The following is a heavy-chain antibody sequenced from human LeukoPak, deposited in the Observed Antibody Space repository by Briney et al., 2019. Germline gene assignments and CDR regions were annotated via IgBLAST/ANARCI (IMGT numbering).Heavy chain of an antibody. J-gene: IGHJ5*02. CDR2: IYPGDSDT. CDR3: ARHGPSIAARPGCSDP. D-gene: IGHD6-6*01. Sequence: GASLQISCQGSGYSFTSYWIGWVRQLPGKGLEWMGIIYPGDSDTRYSPSFQGQDTHSADKSISTAYLQWSSLEASDPAMYYCARHGPSIAARPGCSDPWGQGTLVTVSS. V-gene: IGHV5-51*01. CDR1: GYSFTSYW.